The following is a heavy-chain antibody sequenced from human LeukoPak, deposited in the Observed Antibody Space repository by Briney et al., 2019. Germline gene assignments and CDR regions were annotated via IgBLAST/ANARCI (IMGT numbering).Heavy chain of an antibody. J-gene: IGHJ3*02. CDR1: GGSISSYY. D-gene: IGHD2-15*01. Sequence: SETLSLTCTVSGGSISSYYWSWSRQPPGKGLEWIGYVYYSGSTSYNPSLKSRVTISVDTSKNQFSLKLSSVPAADTAVYYCARRFCSGGSCYSAFDIWGQGTMVTVSS. CDR3: ARRFCSGGSCYSAFDI. V-gene: IGHV4-59*08. CDR2: VYYSGST.